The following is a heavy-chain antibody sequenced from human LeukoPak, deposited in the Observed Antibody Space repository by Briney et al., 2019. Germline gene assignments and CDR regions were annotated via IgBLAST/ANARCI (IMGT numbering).Heavy chain of an antibody. V-gene: IGHV5-51*01. CDR3: ARDVYSSGLRWFDP. CDR2: ISPGDSDT. D-gene: IGHD6-19*01. J-gene: IGHJ5*02. CDR1: GYSFTSYW. Sequence: GESLKISCKGSGYSFTSYWIGWVRQMPGKGLEWMGIISPGDSDTRYSPSFQGQVTLSADKSISTAYLQWSSLKASDTAMYYCARDVYSSGLRWFDPWGQGTLVTVSS.